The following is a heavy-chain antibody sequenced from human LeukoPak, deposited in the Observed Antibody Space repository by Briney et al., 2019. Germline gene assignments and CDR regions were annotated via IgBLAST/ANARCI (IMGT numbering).Heavy chain of an antibody. J-gene: IGHJ4*02. CDR3: AKDQSPEYYDFPDD. D-gene: IGHD3-3*01. Sequence: GGSLRLSCAASGFTFDDYAMHWVRHAPGKGLEWVSGISWNSGSIGYADSVKGRFTISRDNAKNSLYLQMNSLRAEDTALYYCAKDQSPEYYDFPDDWGQGTLVTVSS. V-gene: IGHV3-9*01. CDR1: GFTFDDYA. CDR2: ISWNSGSI.